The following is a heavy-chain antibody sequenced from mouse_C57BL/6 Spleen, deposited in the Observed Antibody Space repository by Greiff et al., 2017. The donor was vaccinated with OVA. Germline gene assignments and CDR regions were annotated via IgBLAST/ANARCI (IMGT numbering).Heavy chain of an antibody. D-gene: IGHD2-5*01. Sequence: QVHVKQPGAELVKPGASVKMSCKASGYTFTSYWITWVKQRPGQGLEWIGDIYPGSGSTNYNEKFKSKATLTVDTSSSTAYMQLSSLTSEDSAVYYCARGAAYYSNYDAMDYWGQGTSVTVSS. CDR3: ARGAAYYSNYDAMDY. V-gene: IGHV1-55*01. J-gene: IGHJ4*01. CDR1: GYTFTSYW. CDR2: IYPGSGST.